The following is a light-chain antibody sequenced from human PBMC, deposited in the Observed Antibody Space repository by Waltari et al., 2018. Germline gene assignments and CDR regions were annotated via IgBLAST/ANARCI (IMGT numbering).Light chain of an antibody. V-gene: IGKV1-9*01. CDR1: QGISSY. CDR3: QQLNSYPSWT. J-gene: IGKJ1*01. CDR2: AAS. Sequence: IQLTHSPSSLLPPVGARVTLTCRASQGISSYLAWYQQKPGKAPKLLIYAASTLQSGVPSRFSGSGSGTDFTLTISSLQPEDFATYYCQQLNSYPSWTFGQGTKVEIK.